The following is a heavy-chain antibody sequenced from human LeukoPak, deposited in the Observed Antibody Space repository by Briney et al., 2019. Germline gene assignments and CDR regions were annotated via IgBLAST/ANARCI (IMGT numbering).Heavy chain of an antibody. CDR3: ARGGGMTTVTKSWFAP. Sequence: ASVKVSCKASGYTFTGYYMHWVRQAPGQGLEGMGWSNPNSGGTNYAQKFQGRVTMTRDTSISTAYMELSRLRSDDTAVYYCARGGGMTTVTKSWFAPWGQGTLVTVSS. J-gene: IGHJ5*02. CDR1: GYTFTGYY. D-gene: IGHD4-17*01. CDR2: SNPNSGGT. V-gene: IGHV1-2*02.